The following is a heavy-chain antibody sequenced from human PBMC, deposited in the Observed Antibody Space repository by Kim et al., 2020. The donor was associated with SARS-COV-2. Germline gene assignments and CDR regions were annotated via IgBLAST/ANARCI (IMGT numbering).Heavy chain of an antibody. V-gene: IGHV4-34*01. Sequence: SLKSRVTISVDTSKNQFSLKLSSVTAADTAVYYCARGQLLLYYYYYYMDVWGKGTTVTVSS. J-gene: IGHJ6*03. D-gene: IGHD2-15*01. CDR3: ARGQLLLYYYYYYMDV.